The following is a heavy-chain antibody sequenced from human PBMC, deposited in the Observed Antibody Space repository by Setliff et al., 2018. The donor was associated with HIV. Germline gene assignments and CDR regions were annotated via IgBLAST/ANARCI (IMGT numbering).Heavy chain of an antibody. CDR1: GFSFGDHA. J-gene: IGHJ3*01. Sequence: GGSLRLSCTASGFSFGDHALNWVRQAPGKGLEWIGFIRSTPYGGTTEYAASVKGRFTISRDDSKSIAYLQMTSLKTEDTAVYYCARDDGGYNYAEAFDVWGQGTMVTVSS. CDR3: ARDDGGYNYAEAFDV. CDR2: IRSTPYGGTT. V-gene: IGHV3-49*04. D-gene: IGHD3-16*01.